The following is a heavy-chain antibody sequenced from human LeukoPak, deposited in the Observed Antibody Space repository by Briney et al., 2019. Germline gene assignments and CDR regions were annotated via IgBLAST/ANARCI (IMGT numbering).Heavy chain of an antibody. CDR2: IKQDGNEK. V-gene: IGHV3-7*01. Sequence: GGSLRLSCAASGFTFSSYWMSWVRQAPGKGLEWVANIKQDGNEKYYVDSVKGRFTISRDNAENSLYLQMNSLRVEDTAAYYCARDRGWRLLDYWGQGTLVTVSS. J-gene: IGHJ4*02. CDR1: GFTFSSYW. CDR3: ARDRGWRLLDY. D-gene: IGHD6-25*01.